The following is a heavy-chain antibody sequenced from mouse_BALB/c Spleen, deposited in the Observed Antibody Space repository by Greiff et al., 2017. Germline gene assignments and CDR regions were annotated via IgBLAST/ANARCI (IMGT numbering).Heavy chain of an antibody. Sequence: VQRVESGPGLVAPSQSLSITCTVSGFSLSRYSVHWVRQPPGKGLEWLGMIWGGGSTDYNSALKSRLSISKDNSKSQVFLKMNSLQTDDTAMYYCARGTTVVATSGFAYWGQGTLVTVSA. CDR1: GFSLSRYS. CDR2: IWGGGST. J-gene: IGHJ3*01. D-gene: IGHD1-1*01. V-gene: IGHV2-6-4*01. CDR3: ARGTTVVATSGFAY.